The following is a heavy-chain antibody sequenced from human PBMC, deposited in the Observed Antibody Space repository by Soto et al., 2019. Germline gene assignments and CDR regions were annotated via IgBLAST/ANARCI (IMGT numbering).Heavy chain of an antibody. J-gene: IGHJ2*01. CDR3: ARSDVLLWFGELPGDWYFDL. Sequence: PGGSLRLSCAASGFTFSSYWMSWVRQAPGKGLEWVANIKQDGSEKYYVDSVKGRFTISRDNAKNSLYLQMNSLRAEDTAVYYCARSDVLLWFGELPGDWYFDLWGRGTLVTVSS. V-gene: IGHV3-7*01. CDR1: GFTFSSYW. D-gene: IGHD3-10*01. CDR2: IKQDGSEK.